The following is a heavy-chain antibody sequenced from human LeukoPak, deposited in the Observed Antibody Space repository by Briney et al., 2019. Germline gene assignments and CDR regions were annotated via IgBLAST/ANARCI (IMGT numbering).Heavy chain of an antibody. CDR1: GGSIISYY. V-gene: IGHV4-59*01. J-gene: IGHJ4*02. Sequence: SETLSLTCTVSGGSIISYYWSWIRQPPGKGLEWMGYIYYSGSTNYNPSLKSRVTISVDTSKNQFSLKLSSVTAADTAVYYCARAPYDDILTGPRLKGNRYFDYWGQGTLVTVSS. D-gene: IGHD3-9*01. CDR3: ARAPYDDILTGPRLKGNRYFDY. CDR2: IYYSGST.